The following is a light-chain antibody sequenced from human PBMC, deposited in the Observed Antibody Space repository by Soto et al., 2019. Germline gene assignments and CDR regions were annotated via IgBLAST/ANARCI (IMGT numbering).Light chain of an antibody. CDR3: SSYTSSSTPV. CDR1: SSDVGGYNY. CDR2: EVS. V-gene: IGLV2-14*01. J-gene: IGLJ1*01. Sequence: SVLTQPASVSGSPGQSIAISCTGTSSDVGGYNYVSWYQQHPGKAPKLMIYEVSNRPSGVSNRFSGSKSGNTASLTISGLQAEDEAEYYCSSYTSSSTPVFGTGTKVTVL.